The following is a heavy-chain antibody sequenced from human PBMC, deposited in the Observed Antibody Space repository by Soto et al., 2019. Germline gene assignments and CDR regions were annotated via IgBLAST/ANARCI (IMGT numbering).Heavy chain of an antibody. Sequence: QVQLVQSGAEVKKPGSSVKVSCKASGGTFGSYAISWVRQAPGQGLEWMGGIIPVFDVAAYAQRFQGRLTISEDKSTRTVYMELSILRSEDTAVYYCSRDPSLWSGYLTAVLYGMDVWGQGTTVTVSS. CDR2: IIPVFDVA. V-gene: IGHV1-69*17. CDR1: GGTFGSYA. J-gene: IGHJ6*02. CDR3: SRDPSLWSGYLTAVLYGMDV. D-gene: IGHD3-3*01.